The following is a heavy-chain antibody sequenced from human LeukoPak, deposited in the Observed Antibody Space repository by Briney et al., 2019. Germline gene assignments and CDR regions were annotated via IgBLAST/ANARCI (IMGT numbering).Heavy chain of an antibody. CDR3: AKAPLYYYDSSGYYLF. CDR1: GFTFSSYA. Sequence: GGSLRLSCAASGFTFSSYAMSWVRQAPGKGLEWVSAISGNGGSTYYADSVKGRFTISRDNSKNTLYLQMNSLRAEDTAVYYCAKAPLYYYDSSGYYLFGGQGTLVTVSS. J-gene: IGHJ4*02. CDR2: ISGNGGST. V-gene: IGHV3-23*01. D-gene: IGHD3-22*01.